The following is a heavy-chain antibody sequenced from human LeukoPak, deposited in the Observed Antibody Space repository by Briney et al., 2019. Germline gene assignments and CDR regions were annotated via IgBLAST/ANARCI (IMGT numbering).Heavy chain of an antibody. J-gene: IGHJ6*03. CDR2: IFYSGSN. V-gene: IGHV4-59*01. Sequence: SETMSLTCTVSGGSISSYYWGWIRQPPGKGLEWIGYIFYSGSNNYNPSLKSRVTISVDTSKNQFSLKLSSVTAADTAVYYCARRDCSSTSCLGFGYYYCYMDVWGKGTTVTVS. D-gene: IGHD2-2*01. CDR1: GGSISSYY. CDR3: ARRDCSSTSCLGFGYYYCYMDV.